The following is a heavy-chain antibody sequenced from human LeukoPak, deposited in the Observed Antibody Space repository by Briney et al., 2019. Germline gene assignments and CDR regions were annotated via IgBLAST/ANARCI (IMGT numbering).Heavy chain of an antibody. J-gene: IGHJ4*02. D-gene: IGHD3-16*01. CDR3: ARALVWGYFDY. CDR2: INPNSGAT. CDR1: GYTFTGYY. V-gene: IGHV1-2*02. Sequence: ASVKVSCKASGYTFTGYYMHWVRQAPGQGLEWMGWINPNSGATNYAQKLQGRVTMTTDTSTSTAYMELRSLRSDDTAVYYCARALVWGYFDYWGQGTLVTVSS.